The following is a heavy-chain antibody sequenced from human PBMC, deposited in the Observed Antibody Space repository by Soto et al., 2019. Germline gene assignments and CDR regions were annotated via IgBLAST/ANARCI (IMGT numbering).Heavy chain of an antibody. Sequence: EVQLVESGGDLVQPGGSLKLSCAASGFSISGSAIHWVRQASGKGLEWVARIRDKTNGYATGYVASVQGRFTISRDDSKNTAFLQMNSLKTEDTAVYYCTRLDAPGDRALDIWGQGTMVTVSS. CDR1: GFSISGSA. V-gene: IGHV3-73*01. CDR2: IRDKTNGYAT. J-gene: IGHJ3*02. CDR3: TRLDAPGDRALDI.